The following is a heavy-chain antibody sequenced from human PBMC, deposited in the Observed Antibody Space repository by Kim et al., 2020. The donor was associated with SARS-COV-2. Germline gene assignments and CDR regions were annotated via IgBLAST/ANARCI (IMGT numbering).Heavy chain of an antibody. CDR2: ISYDGSNK. CDR3: ARLLPSEVVTLQGAFDI. D-gene: IGHD1-26*01. Sequence: GGSLRLSCAASGFTFSSYAMHWVRQAPGKGLEWVAVISYDGSNKYYADSVKGRFTISRDNSKNTLYLQMNSLRAEDTAVYYCARLLPSEVVTLQGAFDIWGQGTMVTVSS. V-gene: IGHV3-30*04. CDR1: GFTFSSYA. J-gene: IGHJ3*02.